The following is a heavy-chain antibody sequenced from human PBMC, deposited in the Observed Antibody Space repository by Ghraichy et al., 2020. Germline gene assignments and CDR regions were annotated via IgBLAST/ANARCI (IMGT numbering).Heavy chain of an antibody. CDR2: IYYSGST. D-gene: IGHD5-18*01. CDR3: ARDRIQLWPTFDY. V-gene: IGHV4-39*07. J-gene: IGHJ4*02. Sequence: SETLSLTCTVSGGSISSSSYYWGWIRQPPGKGLEWIGSIYYSGSTYYNPSLKSRVTISVDTSKNQFSLKLSSVTAADTAVYYCARDRIQLWPTFDYWGQGTLVTVSS. CDR1: GGSISSSSYY.